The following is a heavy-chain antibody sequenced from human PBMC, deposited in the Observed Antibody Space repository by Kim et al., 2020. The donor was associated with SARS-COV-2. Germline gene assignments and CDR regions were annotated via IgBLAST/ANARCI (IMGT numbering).Heavy chain of an antibody. Sequence: KGRFTISRDNSKNTLYLQMNSLRAEDTAVYYCAREGVVVVAAYYYYGMDVWGQGTTVTVSS. D-gene: IGHD2-15*01. CDR3: AREGVVVVAAYYYYGMDV. J-gene: IGHJ6*02. V-gene: IGHV3-30*01.